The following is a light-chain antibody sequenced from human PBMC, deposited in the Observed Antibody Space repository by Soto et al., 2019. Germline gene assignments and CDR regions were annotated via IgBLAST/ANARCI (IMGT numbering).Light chain of an antibody. CDR3: QQLNSYPPY. Sequence: IQFTQSPSSLSASVGDRVTITCRASQGISSYLAWYQQKPGKAPKLLIYAASTLQSGVPSRFSGSGSGTDFTLTISSLQPEDFATYYCQQLNSYPPYFGQGTRLEIK. CDR2: AAS. V-gene: IGKV1-9*01. CDR1: QGISSY. J-gene: IGKJ5*01.